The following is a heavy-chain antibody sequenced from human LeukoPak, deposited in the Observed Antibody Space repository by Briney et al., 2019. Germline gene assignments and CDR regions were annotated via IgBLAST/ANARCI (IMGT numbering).Heavy chain of an antibody. J-gene: IGHJ4*02. CDR3: ARVRGGYDSYIDYFDY. CDR2: ISSSSSYI. Sequence: PGGSLRLSCAASGFTFGDYYMSWIRQAPGKGLEWVSSISSSSSYIYYADSVKGRFTISRDNAKNSLYLQMNSLRAEDTAVYYCARVRGGYDSYIDYFDYWGQGTLVTVSS. CDR1: GFTFGDYY. V-gene: IGHV3-11*06. D-gene: IGHD5-12*01.